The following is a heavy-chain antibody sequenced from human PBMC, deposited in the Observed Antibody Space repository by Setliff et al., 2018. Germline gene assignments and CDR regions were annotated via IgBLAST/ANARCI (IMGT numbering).Heavy chain of an antibody. CDR2: ISAYNGNT. J-gene: IGHJ3*02. CDR1: GYTFTSYG. D-gene: IGHD6-6*01. Sequence: ASVKVSCKASGYTFTSYGISWVRQAPGQGLEWMGWISAYNGNTNYAQKLQGIVTMTTDTSTSTAYMELRSLRSDDTAVYYCARDFPPLYSSSFSDAFDIWGQGTMVTVSS. CDR3: ARDFPPLYSSSFSDAFDI. V-gene: IGHV1-18*01.